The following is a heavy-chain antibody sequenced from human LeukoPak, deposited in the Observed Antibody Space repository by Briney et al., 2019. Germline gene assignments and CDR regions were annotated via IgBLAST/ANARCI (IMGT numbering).Heavy chain of an antibody. CDR3: AADPSYSSGYRYYFDY. J-gene: IGHJ4*02. D-gene: IGHD3-22*01. Sequence: SVKVSCKTSGFTVISSAVQWVRQARGQRREWIGWIVVGSGNTNYAQKFQERVTITRDMSTSTAYMELSSLRSEDTAVYYCAADPSYSSGYRYYFDYWGQGTLVTVSS. CDR1: GFTVISSA. CDR2: IVVGSGNT. V-gene: IGHV1-58*01.